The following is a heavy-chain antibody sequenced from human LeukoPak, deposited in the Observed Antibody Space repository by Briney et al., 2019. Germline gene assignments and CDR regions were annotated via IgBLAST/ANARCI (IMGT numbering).Heavy chain of an antibody. V-gene: IGHV4-4*07. CDR3: ARGLYCSSTSCYTGISAFDI. D-gene: IGHD2-2*02. J-gene: IGHJ3*02. CDR2: IYTSGST. CDR1: GGSFSGYY. Sequence: SATLSLTCNVSGGSFSGYYWSWIRQPAGKGLEWIGRIYTSGSTNYNPSPKSRVTMSVDTSKNQFSLKLSSVTAADTAVYYCARGLYCSSTSCYTGISAFDIWGQGTMVTVSS.